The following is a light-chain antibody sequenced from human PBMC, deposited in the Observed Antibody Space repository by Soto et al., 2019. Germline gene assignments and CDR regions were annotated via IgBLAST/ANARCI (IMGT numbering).Light chain of an antibody. V-gene: IGKV3-20*01. CDR3: QQYGSSPQT. CDR2: GAS. Sequence: EIVWTQSPGTLSLSPGERATLSCRASQSVSSSYLAWYQQKPGQAPRPLIYGASSSATGIPDRFSGSGSGSDFTLTISRLEPEDFAVYYGQQYGSSPQTFGQGTKLEIK. CDR1: QSVSSSY. J-gene: IGKJ2*01.